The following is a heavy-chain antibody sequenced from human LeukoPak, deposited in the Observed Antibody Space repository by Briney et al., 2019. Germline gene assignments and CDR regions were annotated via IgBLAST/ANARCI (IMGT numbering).Heavy chain of an antibody. D-gene: IGHD4/OR15-4a*01. CDR3: ARVLTIDGRYFDY. J-gene: IGHJ4*02. CDR2: IDYSGST. Sequence: PSETLSPTCTVHGGSMSSYYWGWSRQPPGKGRGWIGYIDYSGSTNYNSSLKSRVPISVDTSKNQFALKLTSVTAADTAVYYCARVLTIDGRYFDYWGQGTLVTVSS. CDR1: GGSMSSYY. V-gene: IGHV4-59*01.